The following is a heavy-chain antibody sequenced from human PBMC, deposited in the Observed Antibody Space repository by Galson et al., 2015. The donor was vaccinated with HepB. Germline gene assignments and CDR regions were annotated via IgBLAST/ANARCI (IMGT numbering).Heavy chain of an antibody. D-gene: IGHD6-19*01. CDR3: ARDLGSGWYFDL. J-gene: IGHJ2*01. CDR1: GFTFSSYG. Sequence: SLRLSCAASGFTFSSYGMHWVRQAPGKGLEWVAVIWYDGSNKYYADSVEGRFTISRDNSKNTLYLQMNSLRAEDTAVYYCARDLGSGWYFDLWGRGTLVAVSS. CDR2: IWYDGSNK. V-gene: IGHV3-33*01.